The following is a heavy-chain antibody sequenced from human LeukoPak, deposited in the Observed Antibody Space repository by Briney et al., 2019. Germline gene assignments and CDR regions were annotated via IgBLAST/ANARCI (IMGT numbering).Heavy chain of an antibody. V-gene: IGHV3-23*01. CDR2: ISDSGAGT. CDR3: AKDIQLST. CDR1: GFTFSSYD. Sequence: SGGSLRLSCAASGFTFSSYDMTWVRQAPGKGLEWVSAISDSGAGTYYADSVKGRFTISRDNSKNTLSLQMNSLRVEDTAIYYCAKDIQLSTWGLGTMVTVSS. J-gene: IGHJ3*01. D-gene: IGHD5-24*01.